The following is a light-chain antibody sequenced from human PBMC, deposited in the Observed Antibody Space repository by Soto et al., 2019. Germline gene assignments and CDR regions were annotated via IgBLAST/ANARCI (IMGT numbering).Light chain of an antibody. J-gene: IGLJ1*01. CDR1: SSDVGGYNY. Sequence: QSALTQPRSVSVSPGQSVTISCTGTSSDVGGYNYVSWYQQHPGKAPKLMIYDVSKRPSGVPDRFSGSKSGNTASLTISGLQAEDEADYYCCSYAGSYTFGVFGTGTKVTVL. CDR3: CSYAGSYTFGV. CDR2: DVS. V-gene: IGLV2-11*01.